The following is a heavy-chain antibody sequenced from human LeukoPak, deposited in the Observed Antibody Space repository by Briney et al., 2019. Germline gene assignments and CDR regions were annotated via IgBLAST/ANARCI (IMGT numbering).Heavy chain of an antibody. D-gene: IGHD3-9*01. J-gene: IGHJ3*02. CDR3: ATLTRTAATQPRYDAFDI. Sequence: GGSLRLSCAASGFTFSSFAMSWVRQAPGKGLYWVLTISPSGGSTYYADSVKGRFTISRDNSKNTLYLQMNSLRAGDTAVYYCATLTRTAATQPRYDAFDIWGQGTMVTVSS. CDR1: GFTFSSFA. CDR2: ISPSGGST. V-gene: IGHV3-23*01.